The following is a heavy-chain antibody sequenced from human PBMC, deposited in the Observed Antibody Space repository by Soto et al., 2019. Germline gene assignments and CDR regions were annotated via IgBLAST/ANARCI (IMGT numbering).Heavy chain of an antibody. CDR3: ARKEELPTRRKNYYYYGMDV. V-gene: IGHV3-21*01. Sequence: GGSLRLSCAASGFTFSSYSMNWVRQAPGKGLEWVSSISSSSSYIYYADSVKGRFTISRDNAKNSLYLQMNSLRAEDTAVYYCARKEELPTRRKNYYYYGMDVWGQGTTVTVSS. D-gene: IGHD3-10*01. J-gene: IGHJ6*02. CDR2: ISSSSSYI. CDR1: GFTFSSYS.